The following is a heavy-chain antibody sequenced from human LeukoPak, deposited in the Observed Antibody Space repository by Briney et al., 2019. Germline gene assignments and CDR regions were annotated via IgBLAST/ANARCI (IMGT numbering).Heavy chain of an antibody. CDR1: GGSISGTNW. V-gene: IGHV4-4*02. Sequence: SGTLSLTCGVSGGSISGTNWWSWVRQPPGQGLEWIGEISQAGRTNYNPSLNGRVTMSLDKSSNQLSLHLTSVTAADTATYYCSRESGPFCPFGYWGQGTLVIVSS. D-gene: IGHD1-26*01. CDR2: ISQAGRT. J-gene: IGHJ4*02. CDR3: SRESGPFCPFGY.